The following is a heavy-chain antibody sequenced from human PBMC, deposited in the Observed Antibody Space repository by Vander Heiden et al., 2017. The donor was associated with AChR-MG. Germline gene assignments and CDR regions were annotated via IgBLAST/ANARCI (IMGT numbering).Heavy chain of an antibody. CDR1: GFTFSGYW. J-gene: IGHJ4*02. V-gene: IGHV3-7*01. Sequence: EVQLVESGGGLVQSGGSLRLSCAASGFTFSGYWMSWVRQAPGKGLEWVANIKEDGSEKYYVDSVKGRFTISRDNAKNSLYLEMNSLRAEDTAVYYCVRDRVAVFYWGQGTLVTVSS. D-gene: IGHD6-19*01. CDR3: VRDRVAVFY. CDR2: IKEDGSEK.